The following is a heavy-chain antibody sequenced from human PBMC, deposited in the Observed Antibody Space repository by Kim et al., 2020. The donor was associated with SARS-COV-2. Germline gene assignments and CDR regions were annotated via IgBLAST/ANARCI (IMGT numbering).Heavy chain of an antibody. J-gene: IGHJ5*02. D-gene: IGHD6-13*01. CDR1: GGSVSSGSYY. CDR2: IHYSGST. CDR3: ARDLNSSDWYVAFDP. V-gene: IGHV4-61*01. Sequence: SETLSLTCTVSGGSVSSGSYYWSWIRQPPGQGLEWIGYIHYSGSTNYNPSLKSRVTISVDTSKNQFSLKLSSVTAADTAVYYCARDLNSSDWYVAFDPWGQGTLVTVSS.